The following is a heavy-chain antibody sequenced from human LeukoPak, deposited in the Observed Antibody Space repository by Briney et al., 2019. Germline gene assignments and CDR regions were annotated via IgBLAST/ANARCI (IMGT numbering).Heavy chain of an antibody. CDR1: GVSISSSNSY. CDR3: ANRLLWFGEWTAPNWFDP. D-gene: IGHD3-10*01. Sequence: SETLSLTCTVSGVSISSSNSYWGWTRQPPGKGLEWIGSIYYSGNTYYNASLKSQVSISIDTSKNQFSLRLTSVTAADTAVYYCANRLLWFGEWTAPNWFDPWGQGTLVTVSS. J-gene: IGHJ5*02. V-gene: IGHV4-39*01. CDR2: IYYSGNT.